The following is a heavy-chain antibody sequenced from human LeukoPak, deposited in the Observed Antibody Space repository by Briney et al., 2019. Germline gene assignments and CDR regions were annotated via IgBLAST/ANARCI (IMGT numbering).Heavy chain of an antibody. D-gene: IGHD3-22*01. Sequence: SETLSLTCTVSGGSISSSSYYWGWIRQPPGKGLEWIGSIYYSGSTYYNPSLKSRVTISVDTSKNQFSLKLSSVTAADTAVYYYVRPLSYYYDSSGDDAFDIWGQGTMVTVSS. V-gene: IGHV4-39*07. CDR2: IYYSGST. CDR1: GGSISSSSYY. J-gene: IGHJ3*02. CDR3: VRPLSYYYDSSGDDAFDI.